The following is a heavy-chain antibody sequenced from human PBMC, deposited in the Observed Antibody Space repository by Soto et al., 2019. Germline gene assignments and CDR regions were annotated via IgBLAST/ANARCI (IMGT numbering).Heavy chain of an antibody. CDR3: ARGKGIVGAKGDAFDI. CDR2: ISSSSSTI. CDR1: GFTFSSYS. D-gene: IGHD1-26*01. V-gene: IGHV3-48*02. J-gene: IGHJ3*02. Sequence: GGSLRLSCAASGFTFSSYSMNWVRQAPGKGLEWVSYISSSSSTIYYAASVKGRFTISRDNAKNSLYLQMNSLRDEDTAVYYCARGKGIVGAKGDAFDIWGQGTMVTVSS.